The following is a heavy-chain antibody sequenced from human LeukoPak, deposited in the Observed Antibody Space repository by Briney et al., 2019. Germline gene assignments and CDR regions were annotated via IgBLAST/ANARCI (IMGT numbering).Heavy chain of an antibody. V-gene: IGHV3-48*03. CDR1: GFTFSTYE. J-gene: IGHJ3*02. D-gene: IGHD5-18*01. CDR3: ARERYSNVADAFDI. CDR2: ISSSGSTI. Sequence: QPGGSLRLSCAASGFTFSTYEMNWVRQAPGKGLEWVSYISSSGSTIYYADSVKGRFTISRDNAKNSLYLQMNSLRAEDTAVYYCARERYSNVADAFDIWGQGTMVTVSS.